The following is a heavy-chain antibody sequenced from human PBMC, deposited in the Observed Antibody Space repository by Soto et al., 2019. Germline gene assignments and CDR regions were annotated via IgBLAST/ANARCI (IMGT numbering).Heavy chain of an antibody. J-gene: IGHJ4*02. CDR3: AKPTTGDSDY. D-gene: IGHD7-27*01. V-gene: IGHV3-23*01. CDR1: GFTFSNYA. Sequence: EVQLLESGGGLVQPGGSLRLACAASGFTFSNYAMSWVRQAPGKGLEWVSGISGSGGSTYYADSVKGRFTISRDNSKNTLYLQMNSLRAEDTAVYYCAKPTTGDSDYWGQGTLVTVSS. CDR2: ISGSGGST.